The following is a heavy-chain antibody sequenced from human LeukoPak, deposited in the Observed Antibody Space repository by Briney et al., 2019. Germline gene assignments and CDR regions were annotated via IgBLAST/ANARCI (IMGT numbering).Heavy chain of an antibody. V-gene: IGHV3-48*01. CDR3: ARDYGGNGPHWYFDL. Sequence: GGSLRLSCAASGFTFSSYSMNWVRQAPGKGLEWVSSISSSSSTIFYADSVKGRFTISRDNAKNSLYLQMNSLRAEDTAVYYCARDYGGNGPHWYFDLWGRGTLVTVSS. J-gene: IGHJ2*01. CDR1: GFTFSSYS. D-gene: IGHD4-23*01. CDR2: ISSSSSTI.